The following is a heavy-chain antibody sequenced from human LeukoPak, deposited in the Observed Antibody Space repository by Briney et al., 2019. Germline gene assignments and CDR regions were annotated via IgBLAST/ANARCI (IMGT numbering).Heavy chain of an antibody. V-gene: IGHV4-59*12. CDR2: ISYSGST. Sequence: DPSETLSLTCTVSGGSMSTYYWSWIRQPPGKGLEWIGFISYSGSTNYNPSLKSRVTVSIDKSENHISLKLTSVTAADTAVYYCAREGGPYRPLDYSGQGTLVTVAS. CDR1: GGSMSTYY. CDR3: AREGGPYRPLDY. J-gene: IGHJ4*02.